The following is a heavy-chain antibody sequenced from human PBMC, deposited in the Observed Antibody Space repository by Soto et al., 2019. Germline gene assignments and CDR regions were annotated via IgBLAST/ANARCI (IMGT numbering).Heavy chain of an antibody. Sequence: PGGSLRLSCVPSGFIFSDNWMSWVRQAPGKGQEWVATIKQDGSEKYYVDSVKDRFTISRDNAKNSLYLQMNSLSVEDTAVYYCSRKADPDAFDVWGQGTMVTVSS. J-gene: IGHJ3*01. CDR3: SRKADPDAFDV. CDR1: GFIFSDNW. CDR2: IKQDGSEK. D-gene: IGHD2-15*01. V-gene: IGHV3-7*01.